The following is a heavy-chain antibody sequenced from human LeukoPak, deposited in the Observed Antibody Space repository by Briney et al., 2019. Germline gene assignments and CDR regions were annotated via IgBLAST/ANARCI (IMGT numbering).Heavy chain of an antibody. CDR2: ISWNSGSI. CDR3: AAILEWSETYYFDY. CDR1: GFTFDDYA. D-gene: IGHD3-3*01. Sequence: GRSLRLSCAASGFTFDDYAMHWVRQAPGKGLGWVSGISWNSGSIGYADSVKGRFTISRDNAKNSLYLQMNSLRAEDTALYYCAAILEWSETYYFDYWGREPWSPSPQ. V-gene: IGHV3-9*01. J-gene: IGHJ4*02.